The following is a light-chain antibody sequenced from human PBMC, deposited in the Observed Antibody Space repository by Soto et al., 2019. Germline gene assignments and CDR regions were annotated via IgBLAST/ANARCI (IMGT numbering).Light chain of an antibody. CDR2: HAS. Sequence: EIVLTQSPGTLSLSPGERATLSCRASQSVSNNYLAWYQHKPGQAPSLLIYHASSRAAGIPDRFSGSGSGADFTLTISRLEPEDFAVYYCQQYVNSPGTFGQGTRLEIK. CDR3: QQYVNSPGT. V-gene: IGKV3-20*01. CDR1: QSVSNNY. J-gene: IGKJ5*01.